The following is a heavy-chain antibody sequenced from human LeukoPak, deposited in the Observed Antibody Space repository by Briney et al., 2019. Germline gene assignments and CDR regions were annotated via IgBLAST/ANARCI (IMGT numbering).Heavy chain of an antibody. D-gene: IGHD6-13*01. Sequence: PSETLSLTCAVSGASLGGDYWSCIRETPGKGLGWSGYILYSTTAKYNHTLHSRVTISADTSKKQFSLKLKSVTAADTGVDYGARPPNGAIASGRTPHWYFDLWGRGTLVTVSS. V-gene: IGHV4-59*08. CDR1: GASLGGDY. J-gene: IGHJ2*01. CDR2: ILYSTTA. CDR3: ARPPNGAIASGRTPHWYFDL.